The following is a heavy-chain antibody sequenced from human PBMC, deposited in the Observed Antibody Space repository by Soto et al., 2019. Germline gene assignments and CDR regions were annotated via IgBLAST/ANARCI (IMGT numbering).Heavy chain of an antibody. CDR2: ISYDGSNK. V-gene: IGHV3-30-3*01. CDR1: GFTFSSYA. Sequence: PGGSLRLSCAASGFTFSSYAMHWVRQAPGKGLEWVAVISYDGSNKYYADSVKGRFTISRDNSKNTLYLQMNSLRAEDTAVYYCARERRFLWFGGEGYGMDVWGQGTTVTVSS. J-gene: IGHJ6*02. CDR3: ARERRFLWFGGEGYGMDV. D-gene: IGHD3-10*01.